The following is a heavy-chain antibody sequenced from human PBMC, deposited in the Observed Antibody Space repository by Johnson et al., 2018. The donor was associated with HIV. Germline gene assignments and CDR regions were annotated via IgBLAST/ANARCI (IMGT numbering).Heavy chain of an antibody. CDR2: IYGGGST. CDR1: GFTFSDYY. CDR3: ARQYADAFDI. J-gene: IGHJ3*02. V-gene: IGHV3-66*04. Sequence: VQLVESGGGLVKPGGSLRLSCAASGFTFSDYYMSWIRQAPGKGLEWVSVIYGGGSTYYADSVKGRFTISRDNSKYTLYLQMNSLRAEDTAVYYRARQYADAFDIWGQGTMVTVSS.